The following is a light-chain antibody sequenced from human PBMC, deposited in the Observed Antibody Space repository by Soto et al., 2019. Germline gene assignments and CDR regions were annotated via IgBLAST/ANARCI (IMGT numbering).Light chain of an antibody. V-gene: IGKV1-5*03. J-gene: IGKJ4*01. CDR3: QQYNSYSQLN. Sequence: DIQMTQSPSTLSASVGDRVTITCRASQSISSWLAWYQQKPGKAPRLLIYKASDLESGVPSRFSGSGSGTDFTLTISSLQPDDFANYYCQQYNSYSQLNFSGGTKA. CDR2: KAS. CDR1: QSISSW.